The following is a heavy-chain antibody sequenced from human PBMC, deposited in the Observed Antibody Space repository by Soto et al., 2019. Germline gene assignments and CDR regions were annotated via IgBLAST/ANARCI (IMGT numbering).Heavy chain of an antibody. CDR2: INPNSGGT. V-gene: IGHV1-2*04. Sequence: ASVKVSCKASGYTFTGYYMHWVRQAPGQGLEWMGWINPNSGGTNYAQKFQGWVTMTRDMSISTAYMELSRLRSDDTAVYYCARLYCSGGSCYYGYWGQGTLVTVSS. D-gene: IGHD2-15*01. CDR3: ARLYCSGGSCYYGY. CDR1: GYTFTGYY. J-gene: IGHJ4*02.